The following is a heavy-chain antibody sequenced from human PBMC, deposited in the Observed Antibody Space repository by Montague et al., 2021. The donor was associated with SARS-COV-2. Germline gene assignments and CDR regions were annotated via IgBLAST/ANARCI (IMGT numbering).Heavy chain of an antibody. CDR2: IHGSRRT. CDR3: ARDHKRNELGDWFDP. CDR1: GGSITSGSFY. J-gene: IGHJ5*02. D-gene: IGHD1-1*01. V-gene: IGHV4-61*02. Sequence: TLSLTCTISGGSITSGSFYWSWIRQSAGKGVEWIGRIHGSRRTTYNPSFKGRVIMSVDTSKNQFSLRLTSMTAADSAVYYCARDHKRNELGDWFDPWGQGTQVIVSS.